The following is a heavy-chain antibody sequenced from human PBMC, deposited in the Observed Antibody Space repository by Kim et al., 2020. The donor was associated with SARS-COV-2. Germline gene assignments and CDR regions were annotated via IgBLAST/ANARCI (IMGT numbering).Heavy chain of an antibody. Sequence: HNTDSVKGRFIISRDRSNHTLYLQVNSLRVEDTAVYYCATGSAGSGSYLDHWGQGTLVTVSS. CDR3: ATGSAGSGSYLDH. J-gene: IGHJ4*02. V-gene: IGHV3-30*10. D-gene: IGHD3-10*01.